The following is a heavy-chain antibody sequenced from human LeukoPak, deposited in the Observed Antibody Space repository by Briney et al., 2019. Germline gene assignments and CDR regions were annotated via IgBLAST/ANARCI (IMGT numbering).Heavy chain of an antibody. V-gene: IGHV3-48*03. CDR2: ISSSGTTR. CDR1: GFTFRSYE. J-gene: IGHJ4*02. Sequence: PGGSLRLSCGASGFTFRSYEMHWVRQAPGKGLEWVSYISSSGTTRYYADSVKDRFTISRDNAKNSLYLQMNSLRAEDTAVYYCARDYGGSSPFDYWGQGTLVTVSS. CDR3: ARDYGGSSPFDY. D-gene: IGHD4-23*01.